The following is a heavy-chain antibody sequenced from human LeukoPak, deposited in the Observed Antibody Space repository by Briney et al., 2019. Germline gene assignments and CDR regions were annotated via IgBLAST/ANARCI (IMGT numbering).Heavy chain of an antibody. CDR1: GASFSSSTYF. J-gene: IGHJ4*02. Sequence: PSETLSLTCTVSGASFSSSTYFWGWIRQPPGKGLERIGSIYYSGRTYYNPSLKSRVTMSVDTSKNQFSLKRSCVTAADTAVYYCARHAGGIAAAGTRPFDYWGQGTLVTVSS. CDR2: IYYSGRT. V-gene: IGHV4-39*01. D-gene: IGHD6-13*01. CDR3: ARHAGGIAAAGTRPFDY.